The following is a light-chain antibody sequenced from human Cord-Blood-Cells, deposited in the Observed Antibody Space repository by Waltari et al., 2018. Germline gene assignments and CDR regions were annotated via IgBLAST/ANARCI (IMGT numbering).Light chain of an antibody. J-gene: IGLJ1*01. CDR2: EVS. CDR1: SSDVGRYNL. V-gene: IGLV2-23*02. Sequence: QSALTQPASVSGSPGPSITISCTGTSSDVGRYNLVSWYQQHPGKAPKLMIYEVSTRPSGVSNRFSGSKSGNTASLTISGLQAEDEADYYCCSYAGSSTYVFGTGTKVTVL. CDR3: CSYAGSSTYV.